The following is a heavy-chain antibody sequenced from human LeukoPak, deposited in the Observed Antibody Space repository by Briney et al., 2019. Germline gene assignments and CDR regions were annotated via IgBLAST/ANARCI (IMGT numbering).Heavy chain of an antibody. CDR3: AKGLAVAGHFDY. CDR2: ISGSGGST. CDR1: GFTFSSHA. D-gene: IGHD6-19*01. J-gene: IGHJ4*02. V-gene: IGHV3-23*01. Sequence: PGGSVRLSCAASGFTFSSHAMSWVRQAPGKGLEWVSAISGSGGSTYYADSVKGRFTISRDKSKNTLYLQMNSLRAEDTAVYYCAKGLAVAGHFDYWGQGTLVTVSS.